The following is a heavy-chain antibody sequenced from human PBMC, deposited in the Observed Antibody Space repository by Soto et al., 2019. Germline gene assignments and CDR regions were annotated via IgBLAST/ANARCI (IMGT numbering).Heavy chain of an antibody. J-gene: IGHJ6*02. CDR1: GGSVSSGSYY. Sequence: SETLSLTCTVSGGSVSSGSYYWSWIRQPPGKGLEWVGYIYNSGSTKYNPSLKSRVTISLDASKNQFSLKLSSVTAADKAVYYCARDRGAIVGVPDATDVWGQGSMVTVSS. V-gene: IGHV4-61*01. CDR3: ARDRGAIVGVPDATDV. CDR2: IYNSGST. D-gene: IGHD2-2*01.